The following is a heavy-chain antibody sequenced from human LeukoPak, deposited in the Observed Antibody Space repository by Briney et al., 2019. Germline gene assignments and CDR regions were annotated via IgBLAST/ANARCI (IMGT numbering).Heavy chain of an antibody. J-gene: IGHJ5*02. CDR3: ARGRYNWRGEGANWFDP. D-gene: IGHD1-20*01. CDR1: GFAFSAFS. CDR2: ISSGSSYI. Sequence: KAGGSLRLSCAASGFAFSAFSMNWVRQAPGKGLEWVSCISSGSSYIYEADSVKGRFTISRDNTKNSLYLQMNSLRAEDTAVYYCARGRYNWRGEGANWFDPWGQGTVVTVSS. V-gene: IGHV3-21*01.